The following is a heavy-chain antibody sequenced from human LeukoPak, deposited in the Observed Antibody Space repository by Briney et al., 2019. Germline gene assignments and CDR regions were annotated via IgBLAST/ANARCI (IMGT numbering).Heavy chain of an antibody. CDR1: GDFINSALYF. CDR3: ARAYCTSTRCPFDS. D-gene: IGHD2-2*01. V-gene: IGHV4-31*03. J-gene: IGHJ4*02. Sequence: PSETLSLTCTVSGDFINSALYFWTWIRQYPGEGLEWIGYTYYSGSAHYNPSLKSRVIISVDTSKNQFSLKLSSVTAADTAVYYCARAYCTSTRCPFDSWGQGTLVTVSS. CDR2: TYYSGSA.